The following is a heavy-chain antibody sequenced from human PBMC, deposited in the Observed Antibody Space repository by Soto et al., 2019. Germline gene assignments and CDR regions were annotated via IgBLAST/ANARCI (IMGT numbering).Heavy chain of an antibody. Sequence: DLEQSGAEVKKPGSSVKVSCKASGGIFKTDAVAWVRQAPGQGLEWVGGLTPLYGTANYAQKFQGRVTITADESMGAAYMEVSSLRAEDTAVYYCVRDLTLGYRSGGDGFDVWGQGTMVTVSS. CDR3: VRDLTLGYRSGGDGFDV. J-gene: IGHJ3*01. CDR2: LTPLYGTA. D-gene: IGHD5-18*01. CDR1: GGIFKTDA. V-gene: IGHV1-69*01.